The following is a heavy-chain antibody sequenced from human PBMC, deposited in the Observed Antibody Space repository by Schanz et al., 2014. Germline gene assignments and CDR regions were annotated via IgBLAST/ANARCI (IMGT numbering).Heavy chain of an antibody. Sequence: EVQLVESGGGLVQPGGSLRLSCLASGFAFSSYGMNWLRQAPGKGLEWVSLISDSGDTAYYADSVKGRFTISRDNFKGALYLQMSSLRAEDTAVYYCVRDSFFAFDYWGQGTLVTVSS. D-gene: IGHD3-3*01. CDR1: GFAFSSYG. J-gene: IGHJ4*02. CDR2: ISDSGDTA. CDR3: VRDSFFAFDY. V-gene: IGHV3-23*04.